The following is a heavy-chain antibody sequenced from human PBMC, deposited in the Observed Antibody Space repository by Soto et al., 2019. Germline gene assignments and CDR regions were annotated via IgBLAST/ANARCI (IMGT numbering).Heavy chain of an antibody. Sequence: SVKVSCKASGGTLNSYAMTWVRQAHGQGLEWMGGIIPIYGTRNYAQKFQGRVTITADESTSTAYMELSSLRSEDTAVYYCATRYYGSGSYYLADYWGQGTLVTVSS. V-gene: IGHV1-69*13. D-gene: IGHD3-10*01. CDR3: ATRYYGSGSYYLADY. CDR2: IIPIYGTR. CDR1: GGTLNSYA. J-gene: IGHJ4*02.